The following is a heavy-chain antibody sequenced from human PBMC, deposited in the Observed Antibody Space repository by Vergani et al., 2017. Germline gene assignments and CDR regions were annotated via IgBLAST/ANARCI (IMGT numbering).Heavy chain of an antibody. V-gene: IGHV3-30*18. CDR1: GFGFKNFA. Sequence: QVSLVESGGGVVQPGRSLTLTCSASGFGFKNFAMHWVRQAPGKGLEWVAVISYDGSNKYYADSVKGRFTISRDNSKNTLYLQMNSLRAEDTAVYYCAKDGRYCSGGSCLKGYMDVWGKGTTVTVSS. J-gene: IGHJ6*03. CDR3: AKDGRYCSGGSCLKGYMDV. D-gene: IGHD2-15*01. CDR2: ISYDGSNK.